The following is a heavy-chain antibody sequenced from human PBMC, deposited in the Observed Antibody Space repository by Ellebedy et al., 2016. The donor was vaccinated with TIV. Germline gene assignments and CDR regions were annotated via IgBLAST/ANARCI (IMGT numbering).Heavy chain of an antibody. D-gene: IGHD3-3*01. CDR2: ISDTGST. CDR1: GGSITSYY. Sequence: MPSETLSLTCTVSGGSITSYYWNWFRQPPGKGLEWIGYISDTGSTNYNPSLKSRVTISVDMSKNQFSLKLTSVTAADPAVYYCARHPADFTIFGVVTMDHGLDVWGQGTTVTVSS. J-gene: IGHJ6*02. CDR3: ARHPADFTIFGVVTMDHGLDV. V-gene: IGHV4-59*08.